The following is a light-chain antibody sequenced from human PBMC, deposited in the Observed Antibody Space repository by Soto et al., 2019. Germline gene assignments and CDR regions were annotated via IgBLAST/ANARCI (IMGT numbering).Light chain of an antibody. CDR1: QNINTR. CDR3: QQSYNHPVT. V-gene: IGKV1-39*01. J-gene: IGKJ5*01. Sequence: DIQMTQSPSSLSASVGDRVSITCRASQNINTRLNWFYQKPGEAPKLLIYAASILHSGVPSRFSDSGSGTDFTLTISSLQPEDFATYCCQQSYNHPVTFGQGTRVDIK. CDR2: AAS.